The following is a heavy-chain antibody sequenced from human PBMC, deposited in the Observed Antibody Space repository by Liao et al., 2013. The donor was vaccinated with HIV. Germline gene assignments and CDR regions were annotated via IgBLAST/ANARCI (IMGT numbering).Heavy chain of an antibody. CDR3: ARVGRDYSYYMDV. V-gene: IGHV4-59*06. J-gene: IGHJ6*03. Sequence: QVQLQESGPGLVKPSETLSLTCTVSGGSISSYYWSWIRQPAGKGLEWIGYIYYSGSTSYNPSLKSRLTISLPTSKNQFSLKLNSVTAADTAVYYCARVGRDYSYYMDVWGEREPRSPSP. CDR1: GGSISSYY. CDR2: IYYSGST. D-gene: IGHD3-10*01.